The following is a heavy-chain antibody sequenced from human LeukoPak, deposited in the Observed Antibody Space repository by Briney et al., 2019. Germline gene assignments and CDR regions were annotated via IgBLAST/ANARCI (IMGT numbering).Heavy chain of an antibody. V-gene: IGHV1-18*01. CDR2: ISAYNGNT. CDR1: NYSFTSYG. CDR3: ARDLGGLYISKAFDI. J-gene: IGHJ3*02. Sequence: ASVKVSCKGSNYSFTSYGISWVRQAPGQGLEWMGWISAYNGNTNYAQKFQGRVSMTTETSTTTAYMALRSLKSDDTAVYYCARDLGGLYISKAFDIWGQGTMVTVSA. D-gene: IGHD3-10*01.